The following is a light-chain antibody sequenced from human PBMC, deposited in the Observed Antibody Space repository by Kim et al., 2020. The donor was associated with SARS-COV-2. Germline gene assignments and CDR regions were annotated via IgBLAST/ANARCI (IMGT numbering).Light chain of an antibody. Sequence: EIVITQSPATLSVSPGERATLSCRASQSVMSYFAWYQQRPGQDPRLLIYGASTRATDIPARFSGRGSGTEFTLTISSLLSEDFAVYYCHQYNACPSLTFGGGTRVDIK. CDR2: GAS. CDR3: HQYNACPSLT. V-gene: IGKV3-15*01. J-gene: IGKJ4*01. CDR1: QSVMSY.